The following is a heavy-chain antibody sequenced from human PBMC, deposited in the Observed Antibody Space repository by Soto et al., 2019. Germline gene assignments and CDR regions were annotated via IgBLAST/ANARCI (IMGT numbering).Heavy chain of an antibody. CDR1: GDSFTSYW. D-gene: IGHD5-12*01. CDR2: IYPGDSDT. CDR3: ARWDSGYALFDY. J-gene: IGHJ4*02. Sequence: GASLKISFKGSGDSFTSYWIGWVRQMPGKGLEWMGIIYPGDSDTRYSPSFQGQVTISADKSISTAYLHWSRLKASDTAMHYCARWDSGYALFDYWGQGTLVTVSS. V-gene: IGHV5-51*01.